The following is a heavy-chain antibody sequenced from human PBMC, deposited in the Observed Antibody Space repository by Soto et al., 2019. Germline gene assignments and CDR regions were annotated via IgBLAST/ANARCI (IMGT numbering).Heavy chain of an antibody. J-gene: IGHJ4*02. CDR2: INSDGSST. Sequence: GGSLRLSCAASGFTFSSYWMHWVRQAPGKGLVWVSRINSDGSSTSYADSVKGRFTISRDNAKNTLYLQMNSLRAEDTAVYYCARVRVLSYYYDSSGWYYFDYWGQGTLVTVSS. CDR1: GFTFSSYW. CDR3: ARVRVLSYYYDSSGWYYFDY. V-gene: IGHV3-74*01. D-gene: IGHD3-22*01.